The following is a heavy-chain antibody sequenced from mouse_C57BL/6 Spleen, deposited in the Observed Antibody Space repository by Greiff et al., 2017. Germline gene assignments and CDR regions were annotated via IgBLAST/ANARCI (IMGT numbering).Heavy chain of an antibody. V-gene: IGHV14-1*01. CDR2: IDPEDGDT. CDR3: TKRGSARGYFDV. CDR1: GFNIKDYY. Sequence: VQLQQSGAELVRPGASVKLSCTASGFNIKDYYMHWVKQRPEQGLEWIGRIDPEDGDTEYAPKFPGKATMTADTSSNTAYLQLSSLTSEDTAVYYCTKRGSARGYFDVWGTGTTVTVSS. D-gene: IGHD1-1*02. J-gene: IGHJ1*03.